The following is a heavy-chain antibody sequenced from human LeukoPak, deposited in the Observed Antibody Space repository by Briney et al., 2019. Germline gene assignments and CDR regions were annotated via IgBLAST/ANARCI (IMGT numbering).Heavy chain of an antibody. CDR1: GGSFSGYY. Sequence: SETLSLTCAVYGGSFSGYYWSWIRQPPGKGLEWIGEINHSGSTNYNPSLKSRVTISVDTSKNQFSLKLSSVTAADTAVYYCARDRGGSYYLGYYYYGMDVWGQGTTVTVSS. J-gene: IGHJ6*02. D-gene: IGHD1-26*01. CDR3: ARDRGGSYYLGYYYYGMDV. CDR2: INHSGST. V-gene: IGHV4-34*01.